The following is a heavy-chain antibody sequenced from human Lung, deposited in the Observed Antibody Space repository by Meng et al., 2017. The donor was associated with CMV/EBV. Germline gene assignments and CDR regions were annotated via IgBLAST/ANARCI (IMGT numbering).Heavy chain of an antibody. J-gene: IGHJ6*02. CDR2: ISYDGSNK. Sequence: GESLKISCAASGFTFSSYAMHWVRQAPGKGLEWVAVISYDGSNKYYADSVKGRFTVSRDNSKNTLYLQMNSLRAEDTAVYYCARDGPRNYYDFWSGYYSPTSYYYYGMDVWGQGIXVXVSS. D-gene: IGHD3-3*01. CDR3: ARDGPRNYYDFWSGYYSPTSYYYYGMDV. V-gene: IGHV3-30-3*01. CDR1: GFTFSSYA.